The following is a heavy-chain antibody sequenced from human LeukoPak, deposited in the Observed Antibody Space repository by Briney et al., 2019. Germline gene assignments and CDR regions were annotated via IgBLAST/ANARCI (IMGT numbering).Heavy chain of an antibody. V-gene: IGHV3-11*04. CDR2: ITTGRTL. CDR3: ARVVSSRSTVGFDH. J-gene: IGHJ5*02. Sequence: GGSLRLSCAASGFIFNDYYMSWIRQAPGNGLEWVSYITTGRTLSYADSVKGRFTISRDNAKNSLFLQMKSLRVEDTAVYYCARVVSSRSTVGFDHWGQGTLVTVSS. CDR1: GFIFNDYY. D-gene: IGHD5/OR15-5a*01.